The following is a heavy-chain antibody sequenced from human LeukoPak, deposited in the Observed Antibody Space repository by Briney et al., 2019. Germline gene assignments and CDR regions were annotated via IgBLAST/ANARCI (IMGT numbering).Heavy chain of an antibody. V-gene: IGHV1-8*02. CDR3: ARALPARITMIVVVKNRAFDI. J-gene: IGHJ3*02. Sequence: ASVKVSCKTSGYTFTSYDINWVRQATGQGLEWMGWMNPNSGNTGYAQKFQGRVTMTRDTSISTAYMELSRLRSDDTAVYYCARALPARITMIVVVKNRAFDIWGQGTMVTVSS. D-gene: IGHD3-22*01. CDR1: GYTFTSYD. CDR2: MNPNSGNT.